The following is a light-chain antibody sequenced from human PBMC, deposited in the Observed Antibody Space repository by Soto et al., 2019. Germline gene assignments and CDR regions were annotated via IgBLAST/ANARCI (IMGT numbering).Light chain of an antibody. V-gene: IGKV1-5*01. Sequence: DIQMTQSPSTLSASVGDRVTITCRASQSISSWLAWYQQKPGKAPKLLIYDASSLESGVPSRFSGSGSGTEFTLTIRSLQPDDFATYYCQQFGTFGQGTKVEIK. J-gene: IGKJ1*01. CDR2: DAS. CDR1: QSISSW. CDR3: QQFGT.